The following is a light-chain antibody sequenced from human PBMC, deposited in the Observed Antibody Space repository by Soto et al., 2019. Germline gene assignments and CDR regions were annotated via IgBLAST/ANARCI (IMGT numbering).Light chain of an antibody. CDR1: QGISTW. CDR2: ATS. J-gene: IGKJ3*01. V-gene: IGKV1-12*01. Sequence: DIQMTQSPSSVSASVGDRVTITCRASQGISTWLAWYQRKPGKAPKLLIYATSSLQGGVPSRFSGSGSGTDFTLTIRSLQPEDFAIYYCQQTNSFPFTFGPGTKVDIK. CDR3: QQTNSFPFT.